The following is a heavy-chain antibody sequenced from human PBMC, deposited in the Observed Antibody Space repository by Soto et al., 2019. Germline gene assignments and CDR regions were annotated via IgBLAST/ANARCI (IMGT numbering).Heavy chain of an antibody. D-gene: IGHD3-3*01. Sequence: QVQLQESGPGLVKPSQTLSLTCTVSGGSISSGGYYWSCIRQHPGKGLEWIGYIYYSGSTYYNPSLKSRVNISVDTSKNQFSRKLSSVTAADTAVYYCARLVTIFGGSYGMDVWGQGTTVTVSS. J-gene: IGHJ6*02. CDR2: IYYSGST. CDR1: GGSISSGGYY. CDR3: ARLVTIFGGSYGMDV. V-gene: IGHV4-31*03.